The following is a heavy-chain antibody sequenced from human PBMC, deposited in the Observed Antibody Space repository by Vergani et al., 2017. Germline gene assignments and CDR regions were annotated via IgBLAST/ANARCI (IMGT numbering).Heavy chain of an antibody. Sequence: EVQLVESGGGLVQPGGSLRLSCAASGFTFSTYDMHWVLQATGKGLEWVSAIGTAGDTYYPGSVKGRFTISRENAKNSLYLQMNGLRAGDTAVYYCARRDSSSPALDYWGQGTLVTVSS. CDR2: IGTAGDT. CDR1: GFTFSTYD. D-gene: IGHD6-6*01. V-gene: IGHV3-13*01. CDR3: ARRDSSSPALDY. J-gene: IGHJ4*02.